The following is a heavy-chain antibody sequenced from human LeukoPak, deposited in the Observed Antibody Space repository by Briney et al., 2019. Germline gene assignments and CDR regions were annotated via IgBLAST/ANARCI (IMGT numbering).Heavy chain of an antibody. V-gene: IGHV3-21*01. D-gene: IGHD4-17*01. CDR1: GFTFSDFA. Sequence: GGSLRLSCAASGFTFSDFAMNWVRQAPGKGLEWVSSITRVSTYTYYSESVQGRFTISRDNHKDLLYLQLNSLRGDDSGIYYSTRDRNDYGDPDAFDIWGQGTVVTVSS. CDR3: TRDRNDYGDPDAFDI. J-gene: IGHJ3*02. CDR2: ITRVSTYT.